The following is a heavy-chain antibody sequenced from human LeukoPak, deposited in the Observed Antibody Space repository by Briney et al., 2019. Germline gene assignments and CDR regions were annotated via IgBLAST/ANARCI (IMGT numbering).Heavy chain of an antibody. V-gene: IGHV1-8*02. CDR1: GYTFTSYG. J-gene: IGHJ4*02. CDR2: MNPNNGNT. D-gene: IGHD3-10*01. Sequence: ASVKVSCKASGYTFTSYGISWVRQATGQGLEWMGWMNPNNGNTGYAQKFQGRVTLTRNTSISTAYMEVSSLRFEDTAVYYCARSSGGFDNWGQGTLVTVFS. CDR3: ARSSGGFDN.